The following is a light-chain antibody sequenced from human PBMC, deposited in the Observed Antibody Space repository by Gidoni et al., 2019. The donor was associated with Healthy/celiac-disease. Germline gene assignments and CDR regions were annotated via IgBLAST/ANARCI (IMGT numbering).Light chain of an antibody. CDR1: QSVSSN. V-gene: IGKV3-15*01. CDR2: GAS. Sequence: EIVMTQSPATLSVSPGERITLSCRASQSVSSNLAWYQQKPGQAPRLLIYGASTRATGIPARFSGSGSGTEFTLTISSLQSEDFAVYYCQQYNNWPPWTFXQXTKVEIK. CDR3: QQYNNWPPWT. J-gene: IGKJ1*01.